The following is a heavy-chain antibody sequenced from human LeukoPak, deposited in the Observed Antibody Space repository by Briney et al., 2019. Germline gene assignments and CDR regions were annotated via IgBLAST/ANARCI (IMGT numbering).Heavy chain of an antibody. CDR2: ISAYNGNT. V-gene: IGHV1-18*01. CDR1: GYTFTSYG. Sequence: ASVKVSCKASGYTFTSYGISWVRQAPGQGLEWMGWISAYNGNTNYAQKLQGRVTMTTDTSTSTAYMELRSLRSDDTAVYYCASSPGGVIANTPRYWGQGTLVTVSS. J-gene: IGHJ4*02. D-gene: IGHD3-16*02. CDR3: ASSPGGVIANTPRY.